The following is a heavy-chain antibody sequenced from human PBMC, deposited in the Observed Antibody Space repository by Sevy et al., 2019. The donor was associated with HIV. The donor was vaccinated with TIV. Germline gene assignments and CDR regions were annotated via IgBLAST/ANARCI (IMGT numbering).Heavy chain of an antibody. D-gene: IGHD2-2*01. J-gene: IGHJ6*02. CDR2: IYPGDSDT. CDR3: ARHSGYIVVVPAATGYYGMDV. Sequence: GESLKISCKGSGYSFTSYWIGWVRQMPGKGLEWMGIIYPGDSDTRYSPPFQGQVTISADKSISTAYLQWSSLKASDTAMYYCARHSGYIVVVPAATGYYGMDVWGQGTTVTVSS. V-gene: IGHV5-51*01. CDR1: GYSFTSYW.